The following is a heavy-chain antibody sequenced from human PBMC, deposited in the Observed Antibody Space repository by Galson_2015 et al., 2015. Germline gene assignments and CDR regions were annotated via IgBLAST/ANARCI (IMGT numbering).Heavy chain of an antibody. CDR3: ARGFRSAVDY. V-gene: IGHV6-1*01. CDR1: GDSVSSNSVA. CDR2: TSHRSKWYN. D-gene: IGHD3-10*01. Sequence: CAISGDSVSSNSVAWNWIRQSPSRGLEWLGRTSHRSKWYNDYAVSVQSRITINLDTSENQFSLQLNSVTPEDTAVYYCARGFRSAVDYWGQGTLVTVSS. J-gene: IGHJ4*02.